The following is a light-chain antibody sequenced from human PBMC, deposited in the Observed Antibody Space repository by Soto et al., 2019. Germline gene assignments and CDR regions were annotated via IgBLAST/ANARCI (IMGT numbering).Light chain of an antibody. CDR1: QDISNY. Sequence: DIQMTQSPSSLSASIGDRVTITCRASQDISNYLAWYQQKPGRLPELLIYGASTLQSGVPARFSGSGSATDFTLTISRLQPEDVATYYCQNYKSVPLTFGGGTKVEVK. CDR2: GAS. V-gene: IGKV1-27*01. CDR3: QNYKSVPLT. J-gene: IGKJ4*01.